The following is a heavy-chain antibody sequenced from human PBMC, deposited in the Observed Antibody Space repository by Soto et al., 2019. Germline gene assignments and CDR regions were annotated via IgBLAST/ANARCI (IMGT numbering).Heavy chain of an antibody. CDR1: GGTFTSYT. Sequence: QVQLVQSGAEVKMPGSSVKVSCTASGGTFTSYTFSWVRLVPGQGLEWMGRIIPILRMADFAQKFQGRVTINADESTSTVYMKLSSLRSEDTAVYYCATSYGSGSAHSDYWGQGTLVTVS. CDR2: IIPILRMA. V-gene: IGHV1-69*02. J-gene: IGHJ4*02. CDR3: ATSYGSGSAHSDY. D-gene: IGHD3-10*01.